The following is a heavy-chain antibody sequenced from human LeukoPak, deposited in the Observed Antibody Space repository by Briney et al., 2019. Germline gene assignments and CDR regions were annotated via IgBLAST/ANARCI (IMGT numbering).Heavy chain of an antibody. CDR3: AGAYSSSPSTFDY. V-gene: IGHV1-69*04. CDR1: GGTFSSYA. CDR2: IIPILGIA. Sequence: SVKVSCKASGGTFSSYAISWVRQAPGQGLEWMGRIIPILGIANYAQKFQGRVTITADKSTSTAYMELSSLRSEDTAVYYCAGAYSSSPSTFDYWGQGTLVTVSS. D-gene: IGHD6-6*01. J-gene: IGHJ4*02.